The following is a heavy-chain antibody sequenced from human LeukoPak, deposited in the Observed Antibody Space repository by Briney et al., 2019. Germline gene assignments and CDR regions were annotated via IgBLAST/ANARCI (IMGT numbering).Heavy chain of an antibody. D-gene: IGHD1-26*01. CDR3: AKDPIFSGSYGVFDY. V-gene: IGHV3-9*01. Sequence: GRSLRLSCAASGFTFDDYAMHWVRQAPGKGLEWVSGISWNSGSIGYADSVKGRFTISRDNAKNSLYLQMNSLRAGDTAVYYCAKDPIFSGSYGVFDYWGLGTLVAVSS. J-gene: IGHJ4*02. CDR1: GFTFDDYA. CDR2: ISWNSGSI.